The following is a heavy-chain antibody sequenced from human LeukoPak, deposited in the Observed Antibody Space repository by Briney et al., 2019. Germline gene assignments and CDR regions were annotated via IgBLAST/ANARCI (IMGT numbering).Heavy chain of an antibody. D-gene: IGHD4-11*01. Sequence: GGSLRLSCAASGFTFSSYWMHRVRQAPGKGLVWVSRINTDGSSTSYADSVKGRFTISRDNAKNTLYLQMNSLRAEDTAVYYCARGMAGYSKGNDLDYWGQGTLVTVSS. J-gene: IGHJ4*02. V-gene: IGHV3-74*01. CDR1: GFTFSSYW. CDR2: INTDGSST. CDR3: ARGMAGYSKGNDLDY.